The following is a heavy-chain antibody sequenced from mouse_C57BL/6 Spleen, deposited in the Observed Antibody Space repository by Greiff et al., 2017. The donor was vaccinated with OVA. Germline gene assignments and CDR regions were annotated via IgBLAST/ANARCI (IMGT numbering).Heavy chain of an antibody. CDR1: GFNFKDYY. CDR2: IDPEDGGT. Sequence: VQLQQSGAELVRPGASVKLSCTASGFNFKDYYMHWVKQRPEQGLEWIGRIDPEDGGTEYAAKFQGKATMTVDTSSNTAYLQLSSLTSEDAAVDYFTTDDYDGWFAYWGQGTLVTVSA. J-gene: IGHJ3*01. V-gene: IGHV14-1*01. CDR3: TTDDYDGWFAY. D-gene: IGHD2-4*01.